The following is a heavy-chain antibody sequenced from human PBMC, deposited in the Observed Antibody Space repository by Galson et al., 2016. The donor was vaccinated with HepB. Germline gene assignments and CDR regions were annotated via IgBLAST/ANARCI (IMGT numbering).Heavy chain of an antibody. J-gene: IGHJ4*02. D-gene: IGHD6-13*01. CDR2: INPRSGVT. Sequence: SVKVSCKASGYTFTSHYMHWVRQAPGQGLEWMGRINPRSGVTSYAQAFEGRVTMTRDTSITTFYMDLSGLRSDDTAVYYCAKEVGYRNTWYPFDYWGQGSLVTVSS. CDR1: GYTFTSHY. V-gene: IGHV1-2*06. CDR3: AKEVGYRNTWYPFDY.